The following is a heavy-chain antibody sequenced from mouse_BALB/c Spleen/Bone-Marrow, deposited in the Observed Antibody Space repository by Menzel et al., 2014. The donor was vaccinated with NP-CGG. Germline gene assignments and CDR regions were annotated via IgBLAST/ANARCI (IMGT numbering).Heavy chain of an antibody. CDR3: APGDFAY. CDR1: GYTFTSYV. Sequence: LEESGPELVKPGASVKMSCKASGYTFTSYVMHWVKQKPGQGLEWIGYINPYNDGTKYNEKFKGKATLTSDKSSSTAYMEFSSLTSEDSAVYYCAPGDFAYWGQGTLVTVSA. CDR2: INPYNDGT. V-gene: IGHV1-14*01. J-gene: IGHJ3*01.